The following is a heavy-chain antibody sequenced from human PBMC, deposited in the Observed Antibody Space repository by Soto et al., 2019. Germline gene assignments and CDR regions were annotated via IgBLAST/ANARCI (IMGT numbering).Heavy chain of an antibody. CDR2: IIPIFGTA. CDR3: ARDGDYSSSSGGFDY. Sequence: SVKVSCKASGGTFSSYAISWVRQAPGQGLEWMGGIIPIFGTANYAQKFQGRVTITADESTSTAYMELSSLRSEDTAVYYCARDGDYSSSSGGFDYWGQGTLVTVSS. J-gene: IGHJ4*02. V-gene: IGHV1-69*13. CDR1: GGTFSSYA. D-gene: IGHD6-6*01.